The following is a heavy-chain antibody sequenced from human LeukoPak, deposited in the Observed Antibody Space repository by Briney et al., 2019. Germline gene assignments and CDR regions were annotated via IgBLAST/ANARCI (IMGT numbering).Heavy chain of an antibody. D-gene: IGHD3-10*02. CDR2: ISSSGSTI. Sequence: GGSLRLSCVGSGFTFSTYWMSWVRQAPGKGLEWVSYISSSGSTIYYADSVKGRFTISRDNAKNSLYLQMNSLRAEDTAVYYCAELGITMIGGVWGKGTTVTISS. J-gene: IGHJ6*04. CDR1: GFTFSTYW. CDR3: AELGITMIGGV. V-gene: IGHV3-48*03.